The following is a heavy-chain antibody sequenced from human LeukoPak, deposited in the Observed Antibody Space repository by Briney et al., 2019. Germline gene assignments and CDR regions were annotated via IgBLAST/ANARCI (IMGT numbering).Heavy chain of an antibody. CDR2: ISGSGYNT. Sequence: GGSLRLSCAASGFTFSSYAVSWVRQAPGKGLEWVSAISGSGYNTYYADSVKGRFTISRDNSKNTVYLQMNSLTVEDTALYYRVQEREGVTLNWGQGTLVTVSS. CDR1: GFTFSSYA. V-gene: IGHV3-23*01. CDR3: VQEREGVTLN. D-gene: IGHD3-10*01. J-gene: IGHJ4*02.